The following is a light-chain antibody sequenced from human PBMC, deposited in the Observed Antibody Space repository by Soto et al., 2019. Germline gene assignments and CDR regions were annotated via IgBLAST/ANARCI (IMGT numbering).Light chain of an antibody. CDR1: HTISSW. Sequence: DIHITQSPSTLSGYVRDRVTITGLASHTISSWLAWYQQKPGKAPKLLIYKASTLKSGVPSRFSGSGSGTEFTLTISSLQPDDFATYYCQHYNSYSEAFGQGTKVDI. CDR2: KAS. J-gene: IGKJ1*01. CDR3: QHYNSYSEA. V-gene: IGKV1-5*03.